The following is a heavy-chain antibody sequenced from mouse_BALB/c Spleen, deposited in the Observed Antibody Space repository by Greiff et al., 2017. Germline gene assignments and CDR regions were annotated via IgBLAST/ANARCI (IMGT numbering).Heavy chain of an antibody. Sequence: EVKVVESGGGLVQPGGSRKLSCAASGFTFSSFGMHWVRQAPEKGLEWVAYISSGSSTIYYADTVKGRFTISRDNPKNTLFLQMTSLRSEDTAMYYCARANWEYYAMDYWGQGTSVTVSS. CDR2: ISSGSSTI. D-gene: IGHD4-1*01. CDR3: ARANWEYYAMDY. V-gene: IGHV5-17*02. J-gene: IGHJ4*01. CDR1: GFTFSSFG.